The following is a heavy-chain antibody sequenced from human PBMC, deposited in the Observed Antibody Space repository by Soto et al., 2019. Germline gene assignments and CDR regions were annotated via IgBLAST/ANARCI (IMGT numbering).Heavy chain of an antibody. CDR3: ARPKLIAAAGSEYFDY. V-gene: IGHV1-46*01. D-gene: IGHD6-13*01. J-gene: IGHJ4*02. Sequence: ASVKVSCKASGYTFTSYYMHWVRQAPGQGLEWMGIINPSGGSTSYAQRFQGRVTMTRDTSTSTVYMELSSLRSEDTAVYYCARPKLIAAAGSEYFDYWGQGTLVTVSS. CDR2: INPSGGST. CDR1: GYTFTSYY.